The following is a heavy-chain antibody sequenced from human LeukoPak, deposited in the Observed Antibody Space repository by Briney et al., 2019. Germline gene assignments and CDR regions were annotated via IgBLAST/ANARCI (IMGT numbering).Heavy chain of an antibody. CDR2: INPNSGGT. D-gene: IGHD6-19*01. CDR3: ARGLEEWLPDGPFDY. Sequence: ASVKVSCKASGYTFTGYYMHWVRQAPGQGLEWMGWINPNSGGTNYAQKFQGRVTMTRDTSISTAYMELSRLRSDDTAVYYCARGLEEWLPDGPFDYWGQGTLVTVSS. V-gene: IGHV1-2*02. J-gene: IGHJ4*02. CDR1: GYTFTGYY.